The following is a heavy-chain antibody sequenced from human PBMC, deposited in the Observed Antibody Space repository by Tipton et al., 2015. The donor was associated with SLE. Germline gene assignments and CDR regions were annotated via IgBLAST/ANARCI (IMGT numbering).Heavy chain of an antibody. Sequence: LRLSCVAPGFTLSVYSMNWVRQAPGKGLEWVSFISSTSSYTFYADSVKGRFTISRDNAKNSLFLQMNSLRAEDTAVYYCARDGRGDYPKGVMDVWGKGTTVTVSS. CDR1: GFTLSVYS. CDR2: ISSTSSYT. J-gene: IGHJ6*04. CDR3: ARDGRGDYPKGVMDV. D-gene: IGHD4-17*01. V-gene: IGHV3-21*01.